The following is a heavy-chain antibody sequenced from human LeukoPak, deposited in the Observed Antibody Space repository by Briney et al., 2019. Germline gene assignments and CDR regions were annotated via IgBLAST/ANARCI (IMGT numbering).Heavy chain of an antibody. J-gene: IGHJ4*02. V-gene: IGHV3-30*04. CDR2: ISYDGSNK. Sequence: GSLRLSCAASGFTFSSYEMNWVRQAPGKGLEWVAVISYDGSNKYYADSVKGRFTISRDNSKNTLYLQMNSLRAEDTAVYYCARASQEGLIGYWGQRTLVTVSS. D-gene: IGHD2-8*01. CDR1: GFTFSSYE. CDR3: ARASQEGLIGY.